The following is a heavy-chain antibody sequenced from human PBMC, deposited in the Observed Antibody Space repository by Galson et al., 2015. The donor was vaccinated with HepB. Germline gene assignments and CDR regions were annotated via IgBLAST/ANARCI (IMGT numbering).Heavy chain of an antibody. Sequence: SLRLSCAASGFTFSSYGMHWVRQAPGKGLEWVAVIWYDGSNKYYADSVKGRFTISRDNSKNTLYLQMNSLRAEDTAVYYCAASYYDFWSGYHDAFDIWGQGTMVTVSS. CDR3: AASYYDFWSGYHDAFDI. J-gene: IGHJ3*02. CDR1: GFTFSSYG. D-gene: IGHD3-3*01. V-gene: IGHV3-33*01. CDR2: IWYDGSNK.